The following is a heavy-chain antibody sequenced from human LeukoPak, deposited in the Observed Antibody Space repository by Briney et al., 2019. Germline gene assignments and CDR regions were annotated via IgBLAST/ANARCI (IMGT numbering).Heavy chain of an antibody. CDR3: ARSSVGQDFDY. J-gene: IGHJ4*02. CDR1: GYTFTSYY. V-gene: IGHV1-46*01. D-gene: IGHD2-15*01. Sequence: ASAKVSCKASGYTFTSYYMHWVRQAPGQGLEWMGIINPSGGSTSYAQKFQGRVTMTRDTSTSTVYMELSSLRSEDTAVYYCARSSVGQDFDYWGQGTLVTVSS. CDR2: INPSGGST.